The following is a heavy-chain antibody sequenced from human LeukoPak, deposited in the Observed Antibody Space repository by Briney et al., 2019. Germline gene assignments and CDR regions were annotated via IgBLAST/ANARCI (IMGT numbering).Heavy chain of an antibody. CDR1: GYTFTSYA. J-gene: IGHJ4*02. CDR3: ARTTALRGVISDIDY. Sequence: ASVKVSCKASGYTFTSYAMNWVRQAPGQGLEWMGWINTNTGNPTYAQGFTGRFVFSLDTSVSTAYLQISSLKAEDTAVYYCARTTALRGVISDIDYWGQETLVTVSS. CDR2: INTNTGNP. V-gene: IGHV7-4-1*02. D-gene: IGHD3-10*01.